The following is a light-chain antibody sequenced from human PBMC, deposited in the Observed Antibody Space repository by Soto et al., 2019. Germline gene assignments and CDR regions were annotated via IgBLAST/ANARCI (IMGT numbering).Light chain of an antibody. Sequence: DIQMTQSPSSLSASVADRVTITCRASQSIRRSLNWYQQKPGKAPNLLIYDASALPRGVPSRFSGSGSGTKFTLTIASLQPDDFATYYCQQYETFSGTFGPGTKVDIK. CDR1: QSIRRS. J-gene: IGKJ1*01. V-gene: IGKV1-5*01. CDR3: QQYETFSGT. CDR2: DAS.